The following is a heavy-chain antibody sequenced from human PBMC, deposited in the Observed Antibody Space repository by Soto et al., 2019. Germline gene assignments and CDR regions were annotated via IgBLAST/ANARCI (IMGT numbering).Heavy chain of an antibody. J-gene: IGHJ6*02. CDR3: ARDFSPPTTVTTDYGMDV. Sequence: GGSLRLSCAASGFTFSSYAMHWVRQAPGKGLEWVAVISYDGSNKYYADPVKGRFTISRDNSKNTLYLQMNSLRAEDTAVYYCARDFSPPTTVTTDYGMDVCGQGTTLTVSS. D-gene: IGHD4-4*01. CDR2: ISYDGSNK. CDR1: GFTFSSYA. V-gene: IGHV3-30-3*01.